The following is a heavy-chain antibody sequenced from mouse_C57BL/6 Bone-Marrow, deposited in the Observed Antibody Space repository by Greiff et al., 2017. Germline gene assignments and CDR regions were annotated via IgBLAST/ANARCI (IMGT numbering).Heavy chain of an antibody. CDR2: IYPRSGNT. V-gene: IGHV1-81*01. J-gene: IGHJ4*01. CDR1: GYTFTSYG. CDR3: AREGGSYAMDY. Sequence: QVQLQQSGAELARPGASVKLSCKASGYTFTSYGISWVKQRTGQGLEWIGEIYPRSGNTYYNEKFKGKATLTADKSSSTAYMELRSLTSADSAVYFCAREGGSYAMDYWGQGTSVTVSS. D-gene: IGHD1-1*01.